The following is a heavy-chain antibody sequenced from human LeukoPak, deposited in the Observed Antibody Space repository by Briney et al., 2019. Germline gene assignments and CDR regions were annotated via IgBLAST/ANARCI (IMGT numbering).Heavy chain of an antibody. Sequence: ASVKVSCKASGYTFTSYDINWVRQATGQGLEWMGWMNPNSGNTGYAQKFQGRVTMTRNTSISTAYMGLSSLRSEDTAVYYCARGMKPPKIAVAGTYYYYYMDVWGKGTTVTVSS. J-gene: IGHJ6*03. CDR3: ARGMKPPKIAVAGTYYYYYMDV. D-gene: IGHD6-19*01. CDR2: MNPNSGNT. CDR1: GYTFTSYD. V-gene: IGHV1-8*01.